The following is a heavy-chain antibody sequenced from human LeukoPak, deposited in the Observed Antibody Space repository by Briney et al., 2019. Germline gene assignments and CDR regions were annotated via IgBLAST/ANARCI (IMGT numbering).Heavy chain of an antibody. Sequence: GGSLRLSCEASGFTFSGYCMNWVRQAPGKGLEWVTIITYDGNEENYVDSVKGRFTISRDNSKNTLYLQMNSLRAEDTAVYYCARGPGMSRGYYIDYWGQGTLVTVSS. CDR2: ITYDGNEE. CDR1: GFTFSGYC. CDR3: ARGPGMSRGYYIDY. J-gene: IGHJ4*02. V-gene: IGHV3-30*04. D-gene: IGHD3-10*01.